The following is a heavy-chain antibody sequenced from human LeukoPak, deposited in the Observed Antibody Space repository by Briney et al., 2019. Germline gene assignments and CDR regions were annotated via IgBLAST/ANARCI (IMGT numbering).Heavy chain of an antibody. Sequence: ASVKVSCKACGYIFTSYGFTWVRQAPGQGLECMGWINTYNGHTDYAQKLQGRVTMTTDTSTRTAYMELRSLRSDDTAVYCCARVYYSGSGSYYLTDHWGQGTPVTVSS. CDR1: GYIFTSYG. CDR3: ARVYYSGSGSYYLTDH. D-gene: IGHD3-10*01. CDR2: INTYNGHT. J-gene: IGHJ4*02. V-gene: IGHV1-18*01.